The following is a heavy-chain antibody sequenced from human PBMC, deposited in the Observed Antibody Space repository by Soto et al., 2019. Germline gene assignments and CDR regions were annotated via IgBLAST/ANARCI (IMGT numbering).Heavy chain of an antibody. V-gene: IGHV1-69*01. Sequence: QVQLVQSGAEVRKPGSSVKVSCRASGGTFSDFTVTWVRQAPGQGLEWMGGIIPILEATKYAKTFQDRVTFTAEESTSTVLMELSSLRSADTAVYFCATSYCGNECQANRAFYYVGWDVWGQGTTVTVSS. CDR3: ATSYCGNECQANRAFYYVGWDV. CDR2: IIPILEAT. J-gene: IGHJ6*02. CDR1: GGTFSDFT. D-gene: IGHD2-21*01.